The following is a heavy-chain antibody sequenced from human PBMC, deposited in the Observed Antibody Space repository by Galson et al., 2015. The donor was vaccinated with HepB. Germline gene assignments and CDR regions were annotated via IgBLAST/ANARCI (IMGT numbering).Heavy chain of an antibody. Sequence: SLRLSCAASGFTFSDYYMSWIRQAPGKGLEWISYISSSSSYTKYADSVKGRFTISRDNAKKSLYLQMNRLRDEDTAVYYCARVEVLRYFDWLSGPTEFDPWGQGTLVTVSS. CDR1: GFTFSDYY. V-gene: IGHV3-11*06. CDR2: ISSSSSYT. CDR3: ARVEVLRYFDWLSGPTEFDP. D-gene: IGHD3-9*01. J-gene: IGHJ5*02.